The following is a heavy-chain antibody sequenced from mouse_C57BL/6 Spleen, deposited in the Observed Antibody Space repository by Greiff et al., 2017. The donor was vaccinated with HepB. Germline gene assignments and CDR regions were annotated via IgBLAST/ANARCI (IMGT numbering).Heavy chain of an antibody. J-gene: IGHJ3*01. CDR3: AREGITTVDWFAY. Sequence: EVQLVESGGGLVKPGGSLKLSCAASGFTFSSYAMSWVRQTPEKRLEWVATISDGGSYTYYPDNVKGRFTISRDNAKNYLYLQMSHLKSEDTAMYYCAREGITTVDWFAYWGQGTLVTVSA. V-gene: IGHV5-4*01. CDR1: GFTFSSYA. D-gene: IGHD1-1*01. CDR2: ISDGGSYT.